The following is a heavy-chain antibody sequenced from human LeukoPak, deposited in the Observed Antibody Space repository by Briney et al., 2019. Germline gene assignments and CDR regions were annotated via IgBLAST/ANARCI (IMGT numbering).Heavy chain of an antibody. CDR2: INTGNGNT. CDR1: GYTFTSYA. CDR3: ARATYYYDSSGYSQFDY. V-gene: IGHV1-3*03. J-gene: IGHJ4*02. Sequence: ASVKVSCKASGYTFTSYAMHWVRQAPGQGLEWMGWINTGNGNTKYSQEFQGRVTITRDTSANTAYMELSSLRSEDMAVYYCARATYYYDSSGYSQFDYWGQGTLVTVSS. D-gene: IGHD3-22*01.